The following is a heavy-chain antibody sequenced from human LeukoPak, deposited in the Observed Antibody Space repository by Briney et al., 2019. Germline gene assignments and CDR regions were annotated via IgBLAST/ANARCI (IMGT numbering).Heavy chain of an antibody. Sequence: GGSLRLSCAASGFTFSIYAMSWVRQAPGKGLEWVSVISGSGGSTYYADSVKGRFTISRDNFKNTLYLQMNSLRAEDTAVYYCAKWGYYYDRSGYSDTVDYWGQGSLVTVSS. CDR1: GFTFSIYA. CDR3: AKWGYYYDRSGYSDTVDY. J-gene: IGHJ4*02. CDR2: ISGSGGST. D-gene: IGHD3-22*01. V-gene: IGHV3-23*01.